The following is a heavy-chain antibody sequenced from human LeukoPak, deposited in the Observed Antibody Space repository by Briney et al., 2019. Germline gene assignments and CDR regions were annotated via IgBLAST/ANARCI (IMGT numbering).Heavy chain of an antibody. CDR2: ISGSSGRP. CDR3: ARHPEPGYCSSTSCHESYFDY. Sequence: GGSLRLSCAASGFTFSSCAMSWVRQAPGKGLEWVSVISGSSGRPYYADSVKGRFTISRDNSKNTLYLQMNSLRAEDTAVYYCARHPEPGYCSSTSCHESYFDYWGQGTLVTVSS. J-gene: IGHJ4*02. V-gene: IGHV3-23*01. D-gene: IGHD2-2*01. CDR1: GFTFSSCA.